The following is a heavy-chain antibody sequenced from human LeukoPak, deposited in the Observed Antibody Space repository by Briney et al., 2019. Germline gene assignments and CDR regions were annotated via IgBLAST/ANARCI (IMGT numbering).Heavy chain of an antibody. CDR3: AKDIGGSGSF. V-gene: IGHV3-9*01. CDR2: ISWNSARV. J-gene: IGHJ4*02. D-gene: IGHD3-10*01. CDR1: GYSFDAYA. Sequence: GRSLRLSCAASGYSFDAYAMHWVRQAPGKGLEWASSISWNSARVGYADSVKGRFTISRDNAKNSLYLQMDSLRAEDTAFYYCAKDIGGSGSFWGQGTLVTVSS.